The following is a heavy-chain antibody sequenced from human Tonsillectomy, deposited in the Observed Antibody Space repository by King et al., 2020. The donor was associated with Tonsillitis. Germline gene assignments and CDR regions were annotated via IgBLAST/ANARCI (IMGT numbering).Heavy chain of an antibody. CDR2: IYYSGST. V-gene: IGHV4-39*07. CDR1: GGSISSSSYY. D-gene: IGHD5-18*01. J-gene: IGHJ3*02. CDR3: ARLFGYTYGYPEWAFDI. Sequence: QLQESGPGLVKPSATLSLTCTVSGGSISSSSYYGGWIRQPPGKGLEWIGSIYYSGSTYYNPSLKSRVTISVDTSKDQFSLKLSSVTAADTAVYYCARLFGYTYGYPEWAFDIWGQGTMVTVSS.